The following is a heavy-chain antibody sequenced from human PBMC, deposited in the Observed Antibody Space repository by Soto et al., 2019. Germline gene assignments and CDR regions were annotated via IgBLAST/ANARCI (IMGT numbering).Heavy chain of an antibody. CDR2: IKQDGSEK. J-gene: IGHJ4*02. CDR3: ARLDSSWFGDYFDY. D-gene: IGHD6-13*01. Sequence: PGGSLRLSCAASGFTFSSYWMSWVRPAPGKGLEWVANIKQDGSEKYYVDSVKGRFTISRDNAKNSLYLQMNSLRAEDTAVYYCARLDSSWFGDYFDYWGQGTLVTVSS. CDR1: GFTFSSYW. V-gene: IGHV3-7*01.